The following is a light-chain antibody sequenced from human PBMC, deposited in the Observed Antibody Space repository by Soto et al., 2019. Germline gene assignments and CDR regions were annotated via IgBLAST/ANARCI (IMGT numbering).Light chain of an antibody. J-gene: IGLJ2*01. Sequence: QSALTQPASVSGSPGQSITISCTGTSSDVGGYNYVSWYQQHPGKAPKLMIYDVSNRPSGVSNRFSGSKSGNTASLTISGLQVEDEADYYCSSYTSSSTIVVFGGGTQLTVL. V-gene: IGLV2-14*01. CDR1: SSDVGGYNY. CDR3: SSYTSSSTIVV. CDR2: DVS.